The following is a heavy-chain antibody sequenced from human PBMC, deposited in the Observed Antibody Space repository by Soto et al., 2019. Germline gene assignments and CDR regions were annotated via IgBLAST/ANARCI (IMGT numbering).Heavy chain of an antibody. CDR2: IYYSGST. Sequence: SETLSLTCAAXGGSISSYYWSWIRQPPGKGLEWIGYIYYSGSTNYNPSLKSRVTISVDTSKNQFSLKLSSVTAADTAVYYCARSYGGTLDYWGQGTLVTVSS. J-gene: IGHJ4*02. V-gene: IGHV4-59*08. CDR1: GGSISSYY. CDR3: ARSYGGTLDY. D-gene: IGHD4-17*01.